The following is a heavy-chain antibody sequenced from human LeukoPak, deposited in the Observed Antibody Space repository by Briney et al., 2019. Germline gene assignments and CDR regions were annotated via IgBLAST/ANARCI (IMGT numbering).Heavy chain of an antibody. D-gene: IGHD3-10*01. CDR3: ARDHYYGSGSSYGGPDY. CDR2: FSPSGRGT. J-gene: IGHJ4*02. CDR1: GYSFSNYY. V-gene: IGHV1-46*01. Sequence: ASVTVSCKASGYSFSNYYMHWVRQAPGQGLEWMGIFSPSGRGTAYAQKFQGRVTMTSDTSTSTLYMELSSLRSDDTAVYYCARDHYYGSGSSYGGPDYWGQGTLVIVSS.